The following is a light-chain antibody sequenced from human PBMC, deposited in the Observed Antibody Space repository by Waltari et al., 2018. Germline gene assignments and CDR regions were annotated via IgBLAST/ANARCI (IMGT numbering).Light chain of an antibody. CDR2: ENS. J-gene: IGLJ7*01. CDR3: GTWDSSLSGAV. CDR1: SSYIGNNY. V-gene: IGLV1-51*02. Sequence: QFVLTQPPSVSAAPGQSVTFSFSGGSSYIGNNYVAWYRQFPGTAPKLLIYENSERPSGIPGRFSGSKSGTSATLDITGLQAGDEADYYCGTWDSSLSGAVFGGGTHLTVL.